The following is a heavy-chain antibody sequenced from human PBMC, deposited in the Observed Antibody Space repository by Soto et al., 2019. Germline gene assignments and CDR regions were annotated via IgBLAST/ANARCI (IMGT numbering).Heavy chain of an antibody. CDR2: INAGNGNT. D-gene: IGHD4-17*01. V-gene: IGHV1-3*01. CDR3: ALTTTVTTITL. CDR1: GYAFTSYA. Sequence: GPSVTVSWKTSGYAFTSYARHWVRQAPGQRLEWMGWINAGNGNTKYSQKFQGRVTITRDTSASTAYMELSSLRSEDTAVYYCALTTTVTTITLWGQGTLVTVSS. J-gene: IGHJ4*02.